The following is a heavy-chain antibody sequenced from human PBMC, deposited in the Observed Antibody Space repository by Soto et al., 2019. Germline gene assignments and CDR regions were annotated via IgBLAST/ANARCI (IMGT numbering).Heavy chain of an antibody. J-gene: IGHJ5*02. V-gene: IGHV4-31*03. CDR3: ARAGGSWFDP. Sequence: QVQLQESGPGLVKPSQTLALTCSVSGAPVYSSGNYWSWIRQHPGQGLEWIGYIYYSGSTYYNPSLRGRVTISQDTPKKHVSLNLPSLAAADTAVYYCARAGGSWFDPWGPGTLVTVSS. CDR1: GAPVYSSGNY. CDR2: IYYSGST. D-gene: IGHD1-26*01.